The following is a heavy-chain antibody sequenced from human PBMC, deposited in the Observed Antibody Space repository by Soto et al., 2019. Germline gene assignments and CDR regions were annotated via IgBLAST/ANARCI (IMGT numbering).Heavy chain of an antibody. D-gene: IGHD6-13*01. CDR2: IIPLFGTT. CDR1: GGTFSSYA. CDR3: ARAHGSSWYNWFDP. V-gene: IGHV1-69*13. J-gene: IGHJ5*02. Sequence: WASVKVSCKASGGTFSSYAISWVRQAPGRGLEWMGGIIPLFGTTNYAQKFRGRVTVTADESMSTVYMEVRSLRFEDTAVYYCARAHGSSWYNWFDPWGQGTLVTVSS.